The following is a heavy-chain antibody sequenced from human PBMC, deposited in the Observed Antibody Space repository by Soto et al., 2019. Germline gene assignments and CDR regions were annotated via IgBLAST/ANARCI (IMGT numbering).Heavy chain of an antibody. Sequence: GGSLRLSCEVSGFTFSMYSMSWVRQSPGKGLEWVAKIPQDGVDGHYADSVKGRFTISRDNGKNSLYLQLNNLRAEDTAVYYCARDTLILPAHDFFYGSDVWGRGATVTVSS. D-gene: IGHD2-21*02. J-gene: IGHJ6*02. CDR3: ARDTLILPAHDFFYGSDV. CDR1: GFTFSMYS. V-gene: IGHV3-7*03. CDR2: IPQDGVDG.